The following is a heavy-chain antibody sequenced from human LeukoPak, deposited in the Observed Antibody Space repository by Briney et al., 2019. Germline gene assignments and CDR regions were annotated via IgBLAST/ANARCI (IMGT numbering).Heavy chain of an antibody. V-gene: IGHV1-3*01. D-gene: IGHD6-6*01. CDR1: GYTFTSYA. CDR3: ARDSGGGSSSVGDFDYYYGMDV. Sequence: GASVKVSCKASGYTFTSYAMHWVRQAPGQRLEWMGWINAGNGNTKYSQKFQGRVTITRDTSASTAYMELSSLRSEDTAVYYCARDSGGGSSSVGDFDYYYGMDVWGQGTTVTVSS. CDR2: INAGNGNT. J-gene: IGHJ6*02.